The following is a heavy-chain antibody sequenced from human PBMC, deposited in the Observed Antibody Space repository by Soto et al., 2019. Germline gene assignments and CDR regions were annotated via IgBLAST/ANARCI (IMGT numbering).Heavy chain of an antibody. CDR1: GGTFSSYA. V-gene: IGHV1-69*13. CDR2: IIPIFGTA. Sequence: GASVKVSCKASGGTFSSYAISWVRQAPGQGLEWMGGIIPIFGTANYAQKFQGRVTITADESTSTAYMELSSLRSEDTAVYYCARSSSSHSWFDPWGQGTLVTVS. D-gene: IGHD6-6*01. CDR3: ARSSSSHSWFDP. J-gene: IGHJ5*02.